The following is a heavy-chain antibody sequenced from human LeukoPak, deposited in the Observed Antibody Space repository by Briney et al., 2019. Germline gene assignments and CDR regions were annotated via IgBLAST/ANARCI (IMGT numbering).Heavy chain of an antibody. CDR1: GGSVSSDSYY. Sequence: SETLSLTCTVSGGSVSSDSYYWSWIRQPPGKPLEWIGHVYHTGHINYNPPLRSRVTISVDTSRNQFSLDLTSVSAADTAVYYCARDRGGGRGYSEGLDYWGQGALVTVSS. D-gene: IGHD5-18*01. J-gene: IGHJ4*02. V-gene: IGHV4-61*01. CDR2: VYHTGHI. CDR3: ARDRGGGRGYSEGLDY.